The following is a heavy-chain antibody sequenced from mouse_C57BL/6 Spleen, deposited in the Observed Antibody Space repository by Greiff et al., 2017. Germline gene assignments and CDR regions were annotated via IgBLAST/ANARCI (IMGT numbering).Heavy chain of an antibody. Sequence: QVQLQQSGAELVRPGASVTLSCKASGYTFTDYEMHWVKQTPVHGLEWIGAIDPETGGTAYNQKFKGKAILTADKSSSTAYMELRSLTSEDSAVYYCTRTVITTRYYVDYWGQGTTLTVSS. D-gene: IGHD2-4*01. CDR2: IDPETGGT. V-gene: IGHV1-15*01. J-gene: IGHJ2*01. CDR1: GYTFTDYE. CDR3: TRTVITTRYYVDY.